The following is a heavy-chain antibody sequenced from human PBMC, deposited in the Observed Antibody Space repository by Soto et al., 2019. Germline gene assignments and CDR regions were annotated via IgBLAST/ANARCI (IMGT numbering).Heavy chain of an antibody. V-gene: IGHV3-30*18. J-gene: IGHJ4*02. Sequence: QVQLVESGGGVVQPGRSLRLSCAASGFTFSSYGMHWVRQAPGKGLEWVAVILNDGSNKYYADSVKGRFTISRDNSKNTLYLQMNRLRAEDTAVFYCAKEWVYDSSGWSFDYWGQGTLVTVSS. CDR3: AKEWVYDSSGWSFDY. CDR1: GFTFSSYG. D-gene: IGHD3-22*01. CDR2: ILNDGSNK.